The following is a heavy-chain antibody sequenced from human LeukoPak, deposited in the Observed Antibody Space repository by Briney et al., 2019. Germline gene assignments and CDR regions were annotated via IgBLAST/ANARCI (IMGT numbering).Heavy chain of an antibody. Sequence: GGSLRLSCAASGFTFSSYAMSWVRQAPGKGLEWVSAISGSGGSTYYADSVKGRFTISRDNSKNTLYLQMNSLRAEDTAVYYCAKGGAYYDFWSGYYAESNYYYGTDVWGQGTTVTVSS. CDR1: GFTFSSYA. CDR2: ISGSGGST. J-gene: IGHJ6*02. CDR3: AKGGAYYDFWSGYYAESNYYYGTDV. V-gene: IGHV3-23*01. D-gene: IGHD3-3*01.